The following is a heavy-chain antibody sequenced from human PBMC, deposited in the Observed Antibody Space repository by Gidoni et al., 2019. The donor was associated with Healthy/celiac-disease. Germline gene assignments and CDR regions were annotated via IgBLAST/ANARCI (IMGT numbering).Heavy chain of an antibody. Sequence: QVQLQQSGPGLVKPSQTLSLTCAISGDSVSTNTAAWTCIRQSPSRGLEWLGRTYYRSKWYNDYAVSVKSRITINPDTSKNQFSLQLNSVTPEDTAVYYCARGVYYYDSSGYSDYYYYGMDVWGQGTTVTVSS. CDR1: GDSVSTNTAA. CDR3: ARGVYYYDSSGYSDYYYYGMDV. D-gene: IGHD3-22*01. J-gene: IGHJ6*02. V-gene: IGHV6-1*01. CDR2: TYYRSKWYN.